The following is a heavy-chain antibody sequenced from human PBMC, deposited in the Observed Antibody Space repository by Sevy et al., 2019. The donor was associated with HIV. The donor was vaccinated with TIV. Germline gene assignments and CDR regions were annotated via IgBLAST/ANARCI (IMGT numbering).Heavy chain of an antibody. D-gene: IGHD3-22*01. CDR1: GFTFSSYA. CDR3: ARGPDDYYDSRDFDY. CDR2: ISYDGSNK. Sequence: GGSLRLSCAASGFTFSSYAMHWVRQAPGKGLESVAVISYDGSNKYYADSVKGRFTISRDNSKNTLYLQMNSLRAEDTAVYYCARGPDDYYDSRDFDYWGQGTLVTVSS. J-gene: IGHJ4*02. V-gene: IGHV3-30-3*01.